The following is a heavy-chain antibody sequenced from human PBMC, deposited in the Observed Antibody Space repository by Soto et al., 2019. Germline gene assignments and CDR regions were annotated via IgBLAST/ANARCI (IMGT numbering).Heavy chain of an antibody. Sequence: QVQLQESGPGLVKPSDTLSLTCAVSGYSISSSNWWDWIRQPPGKVLARIAYIYYSGTTYYNPSLKSRVTMSVDTSKNQFSLKLTSVTAVDTAVYYCARREIQGPIDYWGHGTLVTVS. D-gene: IGHD1-26*01. J-gene: IGHJ4*01. CDR2: IYYSGTT. V-gene: IGHV4-28*01. CDR1: GYSISSSNW. CDR3: ARREIQGPIDY.